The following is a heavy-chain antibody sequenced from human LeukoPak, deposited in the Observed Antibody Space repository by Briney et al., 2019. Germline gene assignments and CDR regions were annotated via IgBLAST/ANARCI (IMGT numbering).Heavy chain of an antibody. CDR2: IKQDGDMK. CDR1: GFTFRRYW. D-gene: IGHD3-10*01. CDR3: ARFAKGYGSGDIDY. J-gene: IGHJ4*02. Sequence: PGGSLRLSCAASGFTFRRYWMSWVRQAPGKGLEEVANIKQDGDMKYYVDSVEGRFTISRDNAQNSLYLQMNSLNTEDTAVYYCARFAKGYGSGDIDYWGQGTLVTVSS. V-gene: IGHV3-7*01.